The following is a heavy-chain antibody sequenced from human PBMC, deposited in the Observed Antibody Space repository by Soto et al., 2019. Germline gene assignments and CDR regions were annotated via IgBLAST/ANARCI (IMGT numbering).Heavy chain of an antibody. J-gene: IGHJ4*02. CDR1: GFTFSNSD. V-gene: IGHV3-23*01. CDR2: FSSSGGST. Sequence: SGGSLRLSCAVSGFTFSNSDMSWVRQAPGKGLEWVSAFSSSGGSTYYADSVKGRFTISRDASKNTLYLQMNSLRAEDTAVYYCAKGGWLEYWGQGTLVTVS. D-gene: IGHD2-15*01. CDR3: AKGGWLEY.